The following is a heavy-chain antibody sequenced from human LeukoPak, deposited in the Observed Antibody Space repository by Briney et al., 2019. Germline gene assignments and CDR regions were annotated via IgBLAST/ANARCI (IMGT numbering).Heavy chain of an antibody. V-gene: IGHV1-24*01. D-gene: IGHD3-16*01. CDR2: FDPEDGET. J-gene: IGHJ6*02. CDR3: ARGSRARMGSRYYYYYGMDV. CDR1: GYTLTELS. Sequence: GASVKVSCKVSGYTLTELSMHWVRQAPGKGLEWMGGFDPEDGETIYAQKFQGRVTITADESTSTAYMELSSLRSEDTAVYYCARGSRARMGSRYYYYYGMDVWGQGTTVTVSS.